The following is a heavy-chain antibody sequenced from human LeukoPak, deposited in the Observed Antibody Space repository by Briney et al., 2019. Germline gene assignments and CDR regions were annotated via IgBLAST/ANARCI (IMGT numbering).Heavy chain of an antibody. V-gene: IGHV4-59*01. D-gene: IGHD6-19*01. CDR3: ARLLAGFGYSSGWGDAFNI. CDR2: IYYTGST. Sequence: SETLSLTCTVSGGSISTYYWSWIRQPPGKGLEWIGYIYYTGSTKYNPSLKSRVTMSIDTSKNEVSLKLNSVTAADTAVYYCARLLAGFGYSSGWGDAFNIWGQGTMVTVPS. CDR1: GGSISTYY. J-gene: IGHJ3*02.